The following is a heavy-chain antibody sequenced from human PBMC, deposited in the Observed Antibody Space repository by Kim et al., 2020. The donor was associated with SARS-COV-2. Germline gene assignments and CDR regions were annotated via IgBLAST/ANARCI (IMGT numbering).Heavy chain of an antibody. V-gene: IGHV6-1*01. CDR2: TYYRSKWYN. J-gene: IGHJ6*02. CDR3: AREGIAELPSYYYYGMDV. CDR1: GDSVSSNSAA. D-gene: IGHD6-13*01. Sequence: SQTLSLTCAISGDSVSSNSAAWNWIRQSPSRGLEWLGRTYYRSKWYNDYAVSVKSRITINPDTSKNQFSLQLNSVTPEDTAVYYCAREGIAELPSYYYYGMDVWGQGTTVTVSS.